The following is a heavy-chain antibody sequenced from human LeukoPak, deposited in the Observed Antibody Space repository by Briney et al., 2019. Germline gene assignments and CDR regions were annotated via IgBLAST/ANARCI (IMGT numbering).Heavy chain of an antibody. CDR1: GFTFSDST. J-gene: IGHJ4*02. V-gene: IGHV3-73*01. CDR3: TSPRAGGSGFDFDY. CDR2: IRSKANSYAT. D-gene: IGHD3-10*01. Sequence: QPGGSLRLSCAASGFTFSDSTMHWVRQASGKGLEWVGRIRSKANSYATAYAASVKGRFTISRDDSKNTAYLQMNSLKTEDTAVYYCTSPRAGGSGFDFDYWGQGTLVTVSS.